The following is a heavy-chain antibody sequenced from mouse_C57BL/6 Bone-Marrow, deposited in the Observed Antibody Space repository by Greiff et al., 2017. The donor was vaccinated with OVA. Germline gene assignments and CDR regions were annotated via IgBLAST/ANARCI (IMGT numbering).Heavy chain of an antibody. CDR3: ARINYWYFDV. CDR2: ISSGSSTI. CDR1: GFTFSDYG. V-gene: IGHV5-17*01. Sequence: EVKVVESGGGLVKPGGSLKLSCAASGFTFSDYGMHWVRQAPEKGLEWVAYISSGSSTIYYAEKVKGRFTTSRDNAKTTLFLQMTSRRSEDTAMYYCARINYWYFDVWGTGTTVTVSS. J-gene: IGHJ1*03.